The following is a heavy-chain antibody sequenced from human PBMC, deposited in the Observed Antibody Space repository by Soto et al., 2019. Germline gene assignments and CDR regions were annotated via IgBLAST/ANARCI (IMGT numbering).Heavy chain of an antibody. CDR2: ISGSDGRT. J-gene: IGHJ4*02. CDR3: AKGVSQYTPLALFDY. D-gene: IGHD5-18*01. CDR1: GFTFSSYA. V-gene: IGHV3-23*01. Sequence: ESGGGLVRPGGSLRLSCAASGFTFSSYAMSWVRQAPGKGLECVSTISGSDGRTYSTDSVKGRFTISRDNSRNTAYLQMNSLRVEDTAVYYCAKGVSQYTPLALFDYWGRGTLVTVSS.